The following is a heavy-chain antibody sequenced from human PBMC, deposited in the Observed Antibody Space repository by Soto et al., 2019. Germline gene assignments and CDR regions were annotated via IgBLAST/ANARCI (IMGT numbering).Heavy chain of an antibody. J-gene: IGHJ4*02. CDR2: IIPIFGTA. CDR3: VRLGPGVYSSFDY. D-gene: IGHD1-26*01. CDR1: GGTFSSYA. V-gene: IGHV1-69*12. Sequence: QVQLVQSGAEVKKPGSSLKVSCKASGGTFSSYAISWVRQAPGQGLEWMGGIIPIFGTADYAQKFQGRVTIAADESTSTAYMELSSLRSEDTAVYYCVRLGPGVYSSFDYWGQGTLVTVSS.